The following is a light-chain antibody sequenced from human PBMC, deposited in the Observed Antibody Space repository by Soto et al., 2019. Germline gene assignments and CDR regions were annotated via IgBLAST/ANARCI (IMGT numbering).Light chain of an antibody. Sequence: LMAQFPSCLCQFVVVIVTVTCCASQDIANFLAWYQQKPGKVPKLLIYAASTLQSGVPSRFIGSGSGTDFTLTISGLQPEDVATYYCQKCKVAPFTFGRGTKGDIK. J-gene: IGKJ4*01. CDR2: AAS. V-gene: IGKV1-27*01. CDR1: QDIANF. CDR3: QKCKVAPFT.